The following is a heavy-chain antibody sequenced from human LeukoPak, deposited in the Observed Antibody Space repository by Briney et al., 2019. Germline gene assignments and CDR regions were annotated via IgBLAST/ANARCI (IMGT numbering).Heavy chain of an antibody. CDR1: GYTFTSHY. J-gene: IGHJ5*02. CDR2: INPGGGST. D-gene: IGHD1-26*01. V-gene: IGHV1-46*01. Sequence: ASVKVSCKASGYTFTSHYMHWVRQAPGQGLEWMGVINPGGGSTSYAQKFQGRIIMTRDMSTSTDYMELSSLRSEDTAVYYCARDNSVGDTAWWFDPWGQGTLVTVSS. CDR3: ARDNSVGDTAWWFDP.